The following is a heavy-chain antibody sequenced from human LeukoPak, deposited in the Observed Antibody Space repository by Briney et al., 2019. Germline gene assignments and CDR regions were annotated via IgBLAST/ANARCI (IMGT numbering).Heavy chain of an antibody. CDR3: ARHNYYDTDAFDX. Sequence: PSETLSLTCTVSGGSISSSSYYWGWIRQPPGKGLEWIGRIYYSGSTYYNPSLKRRSTISVDTSNNQFSLKLSSVTAADTAVYYCARHNYYDTDAFDXXGQGTMVTVSS. CDR2: IYYSGST. V-gene: IGHV4-39*01. D-gene: IGHD3-22*01. J-gene: IGHJ3*02. CDR1: GGSISSSSYY.